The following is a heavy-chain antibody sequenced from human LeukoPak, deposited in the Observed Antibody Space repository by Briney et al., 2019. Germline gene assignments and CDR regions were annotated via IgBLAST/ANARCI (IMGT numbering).Heavy chain of an antibody. CDR3: ARDVQQQLVQDY. D-gene: IGHD6-13*01. V-gene: IGHV1-2*02. CDR1: GGTFSDYA. Sequence: ASVKVSCKAFGGTFSDYALNWVRQAPGQGLEWMGWINPNSGGTNYAQKFQGRVTMTRDTSISTAYMELSRLRSDDTAVYYCARDVQQQLVQDYWGQGTLVTVSS. CDR2: INPNSGGT. J-gene: IGHJ4*02.